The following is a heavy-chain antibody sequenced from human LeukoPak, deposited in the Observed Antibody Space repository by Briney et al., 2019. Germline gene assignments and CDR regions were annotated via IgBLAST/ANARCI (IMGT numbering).Heavy chain of an antibody. CDR3: ATEYDFWSGYPSITGFDP. D-gene: IGHD3-3*01. CDR2: INYSGST. Sequence: SETLSLTCTVSGGSISSSSYCWGWIRQPPGRGLEWLGSINYSGSTYYNPSLKSQATISVDTTKNLFSLKLSSVTAADTAVYYCATEYDFWSGYPSITGFDPWGQGTLVTVSS. V-gene: IGHV4-39*01. J-gene: IGHJ5*02. CDR1: GGSISSSSYC.